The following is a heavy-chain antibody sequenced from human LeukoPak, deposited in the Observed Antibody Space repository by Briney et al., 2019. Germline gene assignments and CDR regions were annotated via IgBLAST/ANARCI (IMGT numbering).Heavy chain of an antibody. J-gene: IGHJ4*02. D-gene: IGHD5-18*01. CDR1: GGSIDSSYW. V-gene: IGHV4-4*02. CDR3: ARQIDGYVYFDY. Sequence: PSGTLSLTCAVSGGSIDSSYWWSWVRQTPEKGLEWIGEIYHSGSANYNPSLKSRVTISVDMSKNQFSLKLSSVTAADTAVYFCARQIDGYVYFDYWGQGALVTVSS. CDR2: IYHSGSA.